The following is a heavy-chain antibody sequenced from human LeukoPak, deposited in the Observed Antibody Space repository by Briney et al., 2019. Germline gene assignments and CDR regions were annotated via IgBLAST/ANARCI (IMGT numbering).Heavy chain of an antibody. V-gene: IGHV4-30-4*08. Sequence: SGTLSLTCTVSGGSISSGDYYWSWIRQPPGKGLEWIGYIYYSGSTYYNPSLKSRVTISVDTSKNQFSLKLSSVTAADTAVYYCARAIAAAGRFDPWGQGTLVTVSS. CDR2: IYYSGST. J-gene: IGHJ5*02. CDR3: ARAIAAAGRFDP. D-gene: IGHD6-13*01. CDR1: GGSISSGDYY.